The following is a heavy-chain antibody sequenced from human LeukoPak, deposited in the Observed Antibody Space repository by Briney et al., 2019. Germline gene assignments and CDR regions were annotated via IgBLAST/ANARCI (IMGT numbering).Heavy chain of an antibody. CDR1: GFTFSSYG. CDR3: ARDPRILTGYYKGGWFDP. J-gene: IGHJ5*02. Sequence: GRSLRLSCAASGFTFSSYGMHWVRQAPGKGLEWVAVIWYDESNKYYADSVKGRFTISRDNSKNTLYLQMNSLRAEDTAVYYCARDPRILTGYYKGGWFDPWGQGTLVTVSS. CDR2: IWYDESNK. D-gene: IGHD3-9*01. V-gene: IGHV3-33*01.